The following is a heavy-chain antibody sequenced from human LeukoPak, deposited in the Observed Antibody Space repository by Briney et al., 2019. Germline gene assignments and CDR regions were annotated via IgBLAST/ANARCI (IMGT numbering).Heavy chain of an antibody. Sequence: GRSLRLSCAASGFTFSSYAMHWVRQAPGKGLEWVAVISYDGSNKYYADSVKGRFTISRDNSKNTLYLQMNSLRAEDTAVYYCXXXRDXSXXXXXEYYXDYWGQGTLVTVSS. V-gene: IGHV3-30-3*01. CDR1: GFTFSSYA. CDR3: XXXRDXSXXXXXEYYXDY. CDR2: ISYDGSNK. J-gene: IGHJ4*02.